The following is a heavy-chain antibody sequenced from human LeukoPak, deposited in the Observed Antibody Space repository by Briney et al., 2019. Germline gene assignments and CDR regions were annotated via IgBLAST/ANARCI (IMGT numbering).Heavy chain of an antibody. CDR1: GYTFTSYG. CDR2: ISAYNGNT. V-gene: IGHV1-18*01. CDR3: ARAGSIMITFGGAAFDY. D-gene: IGHD3-16*01. Sequence: ASVKVSCKASGYTFTSYGISWVRQAPGQGLEWMGWISAYNGNTNCAQKLQGRVTMTKDTSTSTAYMELRSLRSDDTAVYYCARAGSIMITFGGAAFDYWGQGTLVTVSS. J-gene: IGHJ4*02.